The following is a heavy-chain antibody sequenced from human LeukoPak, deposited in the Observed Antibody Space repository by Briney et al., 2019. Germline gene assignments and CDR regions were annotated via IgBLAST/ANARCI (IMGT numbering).Heavy chain of an antibody. CDR2: IKEDGTET. Sequence: EWVANIKEDGTETYYVDSVKGRFTICRDNAKNSLYLHMNSLTVEDTAVYYCAKEGRSLQTYWGQGTLVTVSS. V-gene: IGHV3-7*03. J-gene: IGHJ4*02. D-gene: IGHD5-24*01. CDR3: AKEGRSLQTY.